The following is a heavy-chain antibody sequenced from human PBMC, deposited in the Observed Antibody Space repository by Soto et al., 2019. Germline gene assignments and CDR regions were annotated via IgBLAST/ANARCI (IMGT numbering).Heavy chain of an antibody. V-gene: IGHV1-18*04. J-gene: IGHJ6*02. CDR3: ARVGYLAAAGPYYYYGMDV. CDR2: ISAYDGNT. D-gene: IGHD6-13*01. Sequence: QVQLVQSGAEVKKPGASVKVSCKASGYTFTSYGISWVRQAPGQGLEWMGWISAYDGNTNYAQKLQGRVTMTTDTSTSTAYMELRSLRSDDTAVYYCARVGYLAAAGPYYYYGMDVWGQGTTVTVSS. CDR1: GYTFTSYG.